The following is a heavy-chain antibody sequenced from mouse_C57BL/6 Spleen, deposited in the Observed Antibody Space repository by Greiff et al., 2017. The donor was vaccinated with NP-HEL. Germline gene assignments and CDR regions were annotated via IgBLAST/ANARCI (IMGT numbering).Heavy chain of an antibody. CDR3: ARQGYYDYDAQYYFDY. D-gene: IGHD2-4*01. CDR1: GFTFSSYG. V-gene: IGHV5-6*01. Sequence: EVMLVESGGDLVKPGGSLKLSCAASGFTFSSYGMSWVRQTPDKRLEWVATISSGGSYTYYPDSVKGRFTISRDNAKKTLYLQMSSLKSEDTAMYYCARQGYYDYDAQYYFDYWGQGTTLTVSS. CDR2: ISSGGSYT. J-gene: IGHJ2*01.